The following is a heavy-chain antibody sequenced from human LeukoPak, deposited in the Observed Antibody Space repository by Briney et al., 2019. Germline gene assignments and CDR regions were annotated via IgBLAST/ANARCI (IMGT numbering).Heavy chain of an antibody. D-gene: IGHD2-15*01. CDR3: ARDFRKGLGYIHAFDI. V-gene: IGHV4-59*01. CDR2: IYYSGST. Sequence: SETLSLTCTVSGGSISSYYWSWIRQPPGKGLEWIGYIYYSGSTNYNPSLKSRVTISVDTSKNQFSLKLSSVTAADTAVYYCARDFRKGLGYIHAFDIWGQGTMVTVSS. J-gene: IGHJ3*02. CDR1: GGSISSYY.